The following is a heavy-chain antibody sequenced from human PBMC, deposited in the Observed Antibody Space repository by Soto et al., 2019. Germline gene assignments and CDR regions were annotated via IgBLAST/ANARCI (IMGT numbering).Heavy chain of an antibody. CDR2: INHSGST. D-gene: IGHD6-19*01. J-gene: IGHJ4*02. CDR3: ARRNSSGLDY. CDR1: GGSFSGYY. Sequence: SETLSLTCAVYGGSFSGYYWSWIRQPPGKGLEWIGEINHSGSTNYNPSLKSRVTISVDTSENQFSLKLSSVTAADTAVYYCARRNSSGLDYWGQGTLVTVSS. V-gene: IGHV4-34*01.